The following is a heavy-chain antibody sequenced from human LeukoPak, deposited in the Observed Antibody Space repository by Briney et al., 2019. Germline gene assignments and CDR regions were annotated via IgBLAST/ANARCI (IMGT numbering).Heavy chain of an antibody. CDR2: IYYSGST. D-gene: IGHD3-22*01. CDR3: ARDTRVHYYDSSGPVDY. V-gene: IGHV4-39*07. J-gene: IGHJ4*02. CDR1: GGSISSSSYY. Sequence: SETLSLTCTVSGGSISSSSYYWGWLRQPPGKGLEWIGSIYYSGSTYYNPSLKSRITISVDTSKNQFSLKLSSVPAADTAVYYCARDTRVHYYDSSGPVDYWGQGTLVTVSS.